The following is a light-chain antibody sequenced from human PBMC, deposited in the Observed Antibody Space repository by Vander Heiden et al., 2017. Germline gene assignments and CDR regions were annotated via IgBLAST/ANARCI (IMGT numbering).Light chain of an antibody. J-gene: IGKJ1*01. CDR2: GAS. V-gene: IGKV3-15*01. Sequence: EIVMTQSPATLSVSPGERATLSCRASQSVSSNLAWYQQKPGQAPRLLIYGASTRATGIPARFSGSGSGTEFTLTISSLQSEDFAVYYCQQYNNWPSWTLGQGTKVKSN. CDR1: QSVSSN. CDR3: QQYNNWPSWT.